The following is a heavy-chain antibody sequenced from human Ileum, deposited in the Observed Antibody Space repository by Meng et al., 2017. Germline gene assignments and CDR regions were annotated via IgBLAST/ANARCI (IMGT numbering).Heavy chain of an antibody. CDR1: GFSLTAHGVG. V-gene: IGHV2-5*02. Sequence: QITLKESGPTLVKPTQTLTLPCTFSGFSLTAHGVGVGWVRQSPGKALEWVAFIYWDDDKRYSPSLRDRLTITKFTSENQVVLTVTNMDPLDTATYYCAKGHYGAPDEWGQGTLVTVSS. D-gene: IGHD4-17*01. J-gene: IGHJ4*02. CDR3: AKGHYGAPDE. CDR2: IYWDDDK.